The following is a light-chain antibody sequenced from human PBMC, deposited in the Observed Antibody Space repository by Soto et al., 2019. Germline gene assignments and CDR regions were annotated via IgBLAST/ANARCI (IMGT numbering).Light chain of an antibody. CDR1: QSHSGY. J-gene: IGKJ5*01. Sequence: EIVLTQSPATLSLSPGERATLSCRASQSHSGYLAWYQQKPGQAPRLLIYDASNRATGIPARFSGSGSGTDFTLTISSLEPEDFAVYYCQQRSNWPPLTFGQGTRLEIK. CDR2: DAS. CDR3: QQRSNWPPLT. V-gene: IGKV3-11*01.